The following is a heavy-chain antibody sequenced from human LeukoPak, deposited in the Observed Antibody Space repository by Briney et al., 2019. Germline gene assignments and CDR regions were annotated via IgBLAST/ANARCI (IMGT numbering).Heavy chain of an antibody. J-gene: IGHJ4*02. V-gene: IGHV3-7*01. CDR3: VRDKVSGSYYGSVFDY. CDR2: IRQDGGER. D-gene: IGHD1-26*01. Sequence: PGGSLRLSCAASGFTFINYWVSWVRQAPGKGLEWLAIIRQDGGERYYVDSVKGRFTISRDNAKNSLYLQMNSLRADDTAVYYCVRDKVSGSYYGSVFDYWGQRTLVTVSS. CDR1: GFTFINYW.